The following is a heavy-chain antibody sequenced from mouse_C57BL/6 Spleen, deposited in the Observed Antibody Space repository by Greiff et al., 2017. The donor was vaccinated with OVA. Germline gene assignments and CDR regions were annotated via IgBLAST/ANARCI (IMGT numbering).Heavy chain of an antibody. D-gene: IGHD2-5*01. CDR1: GFNIKDYY. Sequence: EVQLQQSGAELVRPGASVKLSCTASGFNIKDYYMHWVKQRPEQGLEWIGRIDPEDGDTEYAPKFQGKATMTADTSSNTAYLQLSSLTSEDTAVYYCTTDYAYYSNCDAMDYWGQGTSVTVSS. CDR2: IDPEDGDT. CDR3: TTDYAYYSNCDAMDY. V-gene: IGHV14-1*01. J-gene: IGHJ4*01.